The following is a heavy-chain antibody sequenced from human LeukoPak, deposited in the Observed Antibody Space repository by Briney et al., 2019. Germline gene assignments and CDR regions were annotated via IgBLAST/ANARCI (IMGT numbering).Heavy chain of an antibody. CDR1: GFTFSSYW. CDR2: IWYDGSSK. V-gene: IGHV3-33*08. Sequence: PGGSLRLSCAASGFTFSSYWMSWVRQAPGKGLEWVAVIWYDGSSKYYADSVKGRFTISRDNAKNTLYLQMNSLRAEDTAVYYCAANFDLWGQGTLVTVSS. J-gene: IGHJ4*02. CDR3: AANFDL.